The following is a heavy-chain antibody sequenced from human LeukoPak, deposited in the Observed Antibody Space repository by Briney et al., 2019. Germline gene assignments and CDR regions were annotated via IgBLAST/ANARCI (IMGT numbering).Heavy chain of an antibody. V-gene: IGHV3-23*01. Sequence: GGSLRLSCAASAFTFSSHAMSWVRQAPGKGLEWVSAISGSGGSTYYADSVKGRFTISRDNSKNTLYLQLNSLRAEDTALYYCAKVKEEHQRAYYFDYWGQGTLVTVSS. CDR3: AKVKEEHQRAYYFDY. CDR1: AFTFSSHA. CDR2: ISGSGGST. J-gene: IGHJ4*02. D-gene: IGHD1-26*01.